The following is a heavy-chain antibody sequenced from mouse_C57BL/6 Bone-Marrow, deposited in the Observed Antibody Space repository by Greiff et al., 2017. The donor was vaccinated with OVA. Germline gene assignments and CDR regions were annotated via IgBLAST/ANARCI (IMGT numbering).Heavy chain of an antibody. D-gene: IGHD2-10*01. V-gene: IGHV1-81*01. Sequence: VQLQQSGAELARPGASVKLSCKASGYTFPSYGISWVKQRTGQGLEWIGEIYPRSGNTYYNEKVKGKATLTADKSSSTAYMERRSLTSEDSAVYFCAAYPYWYFDGWGTGTTVTVSS. CDR3: AAYPYWYFDG. CDR1: GYTFPSYG. CDR2: IYPRSGNT. J-gene: IGHJ1*03.